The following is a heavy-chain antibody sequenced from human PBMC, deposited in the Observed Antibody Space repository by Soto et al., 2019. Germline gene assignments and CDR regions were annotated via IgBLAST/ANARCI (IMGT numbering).Heavy chain of an antibody. V-gene: IGHV2-5*02. D-gene: IGHD3-3*01. Sequence: QITLKESGPTLVKPTQTLTLTCTVSGFSLSGSGMAVGWIRQPPGKALEWLAVIYWDDDKRYSPSLKSRLTISKDTSKNQVVLTVTNMNPVDTATYFCAHGNLPSQGVAAFDNWGQGTLVTVSS. CDR1: GFSLSGSGMA. CDR3: AHGNLPSQGVAAFDN. J-gene: IGHJ4*02. CDR2: IYWDDDK.